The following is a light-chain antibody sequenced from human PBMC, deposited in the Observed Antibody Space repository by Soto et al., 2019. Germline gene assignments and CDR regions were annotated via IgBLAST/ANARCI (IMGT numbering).Light chain of an antibody. Sequence: EIVLTQSPDTLSLSPGERATLSCRASQSVRNNYLAWYQQKPGQAPRFLIYDASSRATGIPDRFSGSGSGTDFTLTISRLEPDDFAVYYCQQYGRSPLTFGGGTKVEIK. CDR1: QSVRNNY. CDR2: DAS. J-gene: IGKJ4*01. CDR3: QQYGRSPLT. V-gene: IGKV3-20*01.